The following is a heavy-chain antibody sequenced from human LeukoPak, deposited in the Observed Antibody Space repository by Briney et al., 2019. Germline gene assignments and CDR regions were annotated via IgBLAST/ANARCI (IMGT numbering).Heavy chain of an antibody. CDR2: ITYDGSNK. V-gene: IGHV3-30*18. Sequence: TGGSLRLSCAASGFTVSSNYMSWVRQAPGKGLEWVAVITYDGSNKYYADSVKGRFTISRDNSKNTLYLQMNSLRAEDTAVYYCAKDEYYGSGSYSFDYWGQGTLVTVSS. D-gene: IGHD3-10*01. CDR1: GFTVSSNY. J-gene: IGHJ4*02. CDR3: AKDEYYGSGSYSFDY.